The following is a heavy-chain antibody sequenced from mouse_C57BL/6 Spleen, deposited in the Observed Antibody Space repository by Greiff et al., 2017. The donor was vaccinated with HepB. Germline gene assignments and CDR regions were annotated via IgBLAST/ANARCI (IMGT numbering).Heavy chain of an antibody. CDR2: INPNNGGT. J-gene: IGHJ4*01. CDR3: ERSGYDYDERYYYAMDY. CDR1: GYTFTDYY. Sequence: EVQLQQSGPELVKPGASVKISCKASGYTFTDYYMNWVKQSHGKSLEWIGDINPNNGGTSYNQKFKGKATLTVDKSSSTAYMELRSLTSEDSAVYYCERSGYDYDERYYYAMDYWGQGTSVTVSS. V-gene: IGHV1-26*01. D-gene: IGHD2-4*01.